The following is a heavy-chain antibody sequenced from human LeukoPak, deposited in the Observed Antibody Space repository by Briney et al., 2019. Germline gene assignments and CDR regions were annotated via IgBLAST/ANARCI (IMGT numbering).Heavy chain of an antibody. CDR3: ARIPGGSGSQYDY. V-gene: IGHV3-74*01. CDR1: GFTFSSYG. J-gene: IGHJ4*02. D-gene: IGHD3-10*01. CDR2: INSDGSST. Sequence: PGGSLRLSCAASGFTSGFTFSSYGMHWVRQAPGKGLVWVSRINSDGSSTFYADSVKGRFTTSRDNAENTVYLQMNSLRADDTAVYYCARIPGGSGSQYDYWGQGTLVIVSA.